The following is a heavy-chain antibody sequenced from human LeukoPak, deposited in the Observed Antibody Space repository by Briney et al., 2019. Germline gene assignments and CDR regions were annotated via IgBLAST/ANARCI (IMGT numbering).Heavy chain of an antibody. V-gene: IGHV3-30*04. CDR1: GFIFSSYA. CDR3: ARGSANYYDSSGYYYLSLDY. D-gene: IGHD3-22*01. J-gene: IGHJ4*02. Sequence: GGSLRLSCAASGFIFSSYAMHWVRQAPGKGLEWVALISYDGSNKYYADSVKDRFTISRDNSKNTLYLQMNSLRAEDTTVYYCARGSANYYDSSGYYYLSLDYWGQGTLVTVSS. CDR2: ISYDGSNK.